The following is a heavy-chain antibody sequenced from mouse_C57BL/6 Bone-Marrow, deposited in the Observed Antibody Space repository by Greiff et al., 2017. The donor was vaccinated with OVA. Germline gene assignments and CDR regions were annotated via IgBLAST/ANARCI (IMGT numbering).Heavy chain of an antibody. CDR2: IYPRSGNT. V-gene: IGHV1-81*01. Sequence: VKLQQSGAELARPGASVKLSCKASGYTFTSYGISWVKQSTGQGLEWIGEIYPRSGNTYYNEKFKGKATLTAAKSSSTAYMGLRSLTSEDAAVYFCARTGYPYWYFDVWGTGTTVTVSS. J-gene: IGHJ1*03. CDR3: ARTGYPYWYFDV. CDR1: GYTFTSYG.